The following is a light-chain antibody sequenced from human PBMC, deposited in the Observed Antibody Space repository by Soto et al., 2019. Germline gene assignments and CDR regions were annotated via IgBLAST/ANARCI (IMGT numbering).Light chain of an antibody. J-gene: IGKJ1*01. V-gene: IGKV3-15*01. CDR3: QQYNNWPTGT. Sequence: EIVMTQSPATLSVSPGERATLSCRASQSVSSNLAWYQQKPGQAPRLLIYGASTRATGIPARFSGSRSGTVFTLSISSLQSEDFAVYYCQQYNNWPTGTFGQGTKVEIK. CDR1: QSVSSN. CDR2: GAS.